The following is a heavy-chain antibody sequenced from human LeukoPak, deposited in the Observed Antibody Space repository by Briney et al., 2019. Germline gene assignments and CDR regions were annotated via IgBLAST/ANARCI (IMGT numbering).Heavy chain of an antibody. V-gene: IGHV1-18*01. Sequence: GASVKVSCKASGYTFSNYGISWVRQAPGQGLEWMGWSSPYNGKTNYARKLQGRVTMTTDTSTSTAYMELRSLRSDDTAMYYCARGLLTFGGVIGGPQALEYFQHWGQGTLVTVSS. CDR2: SSPYNGKT. CDR1: GYTFSNYG. J-gene: IGHJ1*01. D-gene: IGHD3-16*02. CDR3: ARGLLTFGGVIGGPQALEYFQH.